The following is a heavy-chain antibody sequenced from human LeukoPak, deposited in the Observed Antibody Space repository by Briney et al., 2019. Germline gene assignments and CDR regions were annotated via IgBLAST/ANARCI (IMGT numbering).Heavy chain of an antibody. CDR2: INHSGST. J-gene: IGHJ4*02. CDR1: GGSFSGYY. Sequence: SETLSLTCAVYGGSFSGYYWSWIRQPPGKGLEWIGEINHSGSTNYNPSLKSRVTISVDTSKNQFSLKLSSVTAADTAVYYCARAWDSSGWYPPKQFDYWGQGTLVTVSS. D-gene: IGHD6-19*01. V-gene: IGHV4-34*01. CDR3: ARAWDSSGWYPPKQFDY.